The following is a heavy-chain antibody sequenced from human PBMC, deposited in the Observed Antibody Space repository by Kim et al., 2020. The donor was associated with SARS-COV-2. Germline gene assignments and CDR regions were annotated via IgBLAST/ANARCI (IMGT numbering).Heavy chain of an antibody. D-gene: IGHD3-22*01. Sequence: ASVKVSCKASGYTFTDYYMHWVRQAPGQGLEWMGWINPKSGGTNYAHKFHGWVTMTRDTSISTAYMEINRLRSDDTAVYYCARGAPGIVVVSLWFYPWGQ. V-gene: IGHV1-2*04. CDR3: ARGAPGIVVVSLWFYP. CDR1: GYTFTDYY. CDR2: INPKSGGT. J-gene: IGHJ5*02.